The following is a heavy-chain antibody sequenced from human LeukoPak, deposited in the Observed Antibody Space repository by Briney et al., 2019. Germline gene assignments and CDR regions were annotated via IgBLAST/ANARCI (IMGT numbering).Heavy chain of an antibody. Sequence: GGSLRLSCEASGFTFNYAWMSWVRQVPGKGLEWVGQTVSEIDGGTTDYAAPVKGRFTISRDDSKSTLYLQMNSLKIEDTAVYYRTTDEDWNYARKDVWGQGATVIVSS. V-gene: IGHV3-15*04. D-gene: IGHD1-7*01. J-gene: IGHJ6*02. CDR1: GFTFNYAW. CDR3: TTDEDWNYARKDV. CDR2: TVSEIDGGTT.